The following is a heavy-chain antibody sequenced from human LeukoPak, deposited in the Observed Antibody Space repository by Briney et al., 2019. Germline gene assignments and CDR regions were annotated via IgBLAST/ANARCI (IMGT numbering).Heavy chain of an antibody. Sequence: VASVKVSCKASGYTFTSYGISWVRQAPGQGLEWMGWISANDGNTDYPQKLQGRVTMTTDTSTSTAYMELRSLRSDDTAVYYCARESHVTREDYWGQGTLVTASS. D-gene: IGHD3-10*01. CDR3: ARESHVTREDY. J-gene: IGHJ4*02. V-gene: IGHV1-18*01. CDR2: ISANDGNT. CDR1: GYTFTSYG.